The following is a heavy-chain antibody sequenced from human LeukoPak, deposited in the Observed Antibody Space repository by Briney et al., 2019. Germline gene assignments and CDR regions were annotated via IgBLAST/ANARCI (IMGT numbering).Heavy chain of an antibody. Sequence: SETLSLTCTVSGGSVSSYYWSWIRQPAGKGLEWIGRIYTSGSTDYNPSLKSRVTISVDKSKNQLSLKLSSVTAADTAVYYCAREGVFVCGGDCYYDHWGQGTLVTVSS. D-gene: IGHD2-21*02. CDR1: GGSVSSYY. V-gene: IGHV4-4*07. J-gene: IGHJ4*02. CDR3: AREGVFVCGGDCYYDH. CDR2: IYTSGST.